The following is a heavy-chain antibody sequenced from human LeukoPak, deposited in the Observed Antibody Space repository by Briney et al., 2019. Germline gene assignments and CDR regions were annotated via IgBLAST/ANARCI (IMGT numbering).Heavy chain of an antibody. Sequence: TPSETLSLTCTVSGGSIRSYYWSWIRQPAGKGLEWIGRFYSSVSTKYNPSLKSRVTISLDTSKNQFSLKMNSVTAADTAVYYCARMGNPATVTADYWGQGTLVTVSS. J-gene: IGHJ4*02. CDR1: GGSIRSYY. V-gene: IGHV4-4*07. CDR2: FYSSVST. D-gene: IGHD4-17*01. CDR3: ARMGNPATVTADY.